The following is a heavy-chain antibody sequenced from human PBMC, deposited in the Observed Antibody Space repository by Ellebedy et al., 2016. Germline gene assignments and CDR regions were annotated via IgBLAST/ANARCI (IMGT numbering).Heavy chain of an antibody. D-gene: IGHD4-17*01. CDR3: ARLAVGDYPPYYFDY. Sequence: GESLKISCAASGFTFSSYGMHWVRQAPGKGLEWVAVIWYDGSNKYYADSVKGRFTISRDNSKNTLYLQMNSLRAEDTAVYYCARLAVGDYPPYYFDYWGQGTLVTVSS. CDR1: GFTFSSYG. J-gene: IGHJ4*02. CDR2: IWYDGSNK. V-gene: IGHV3-33*01.